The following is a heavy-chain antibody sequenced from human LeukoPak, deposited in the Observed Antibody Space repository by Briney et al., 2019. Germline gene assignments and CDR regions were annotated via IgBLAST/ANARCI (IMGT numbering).Heavy chain of an antibody. CDR1: GYTFTGYY. V-gene: IGHV1-2*04. J-gene: IGHJ6*02. D-gene: IGHD2-15*01. Sequence: ASVKVSCKASGYTFTGYYMHWVRQAPGQGLEWMGWINPNSGGTNYAQKFQGWVTMTRDTSISTAYMELSRLRSDDTAVYYCARDGYCSGGSCYSRYYYGMDVWGQGTTVFVSS. CDR3: ARDGYCSGGSCYSRYYYGMDV. CDR2: INPNSGGT.